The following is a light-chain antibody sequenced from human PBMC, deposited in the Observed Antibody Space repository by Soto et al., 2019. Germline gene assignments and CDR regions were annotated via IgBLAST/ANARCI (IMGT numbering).Light chain of an antibody. CDR3: SSYTTTTTLEV. V-gene: IGLV2-14*01. Sequence: QSALTQPAYVSGSPGQSIIISCTGTSSDVGGYNYVSWYQHHPGKAPKLMIYEVSNRPSGVSNRFSGSKSGNTASLTISGLQGEDEADYYCSSYTTTTTLEVFGTGTKLTVL. CDR1: SSDVGGYNY. J-gene: IGLJ1*01. CDR2: EVS.